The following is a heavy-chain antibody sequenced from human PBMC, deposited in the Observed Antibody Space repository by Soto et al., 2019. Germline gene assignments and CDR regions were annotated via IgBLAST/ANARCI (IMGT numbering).Heavy chain of an antibody. D-gene: IGHD1-1*01. CDR2: IYHSGST. J-gene: IGHJ5*02. CDR1: GDSISSGGYS. V-gene: IGHV4-30-2*01. CDR3: AREARTYNWFDP. Sequence: SETLSLTCAVSGDSISSGGYSWSWIRQPPGKGLEWIGYIYHSGSTYYNPSLKSRVTISVDRSKNQFSLKLSSVTAADTAVYYCAREARTYNWFDPWGRRSLVTVSA.